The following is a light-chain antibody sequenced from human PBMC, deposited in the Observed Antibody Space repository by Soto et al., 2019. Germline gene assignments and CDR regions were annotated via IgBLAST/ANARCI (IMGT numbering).Light chain of an antibody. V-gene: IGKV2-28*01. CDR3: MQGLRTPRT. Sequence: DIVMTQPSVSLPVTPGEQASISCRSSQSLLHSNGYNYLDWYLQKPGQSPQLLISFVSKRASGVPARVSGSGSGTDITLKISRVEAEDVGVYYCMQGLRTPRTVGGGTRVEVE. J-gene: IGKJ4*01. CDR2: FVS. CDR1: QSLLHSNGYNY.